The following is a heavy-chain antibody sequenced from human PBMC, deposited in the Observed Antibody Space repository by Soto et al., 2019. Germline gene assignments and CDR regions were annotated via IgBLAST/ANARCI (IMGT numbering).Heavy chain of an antibody. CDR1: GFTFSSYG. D-gene: IGHD3-16*02. V-gene: IGHV3-30*18. J-gene: IGHJ6*02. CDR3: AKDRAYITFGGVIALVSSGMDV. Sequence: GGSLRLSCAAPGFTFSSYGMHWVRQAPGKGLEWVAVISYDGSNKYYADSVKGRFTISRDNSKNTLYLQMNSLRAEDTAVYYCAKDRAYITFGGVIALVSSGMDVWGQGTTVTVSS. CDR2: ISYDGSNK.